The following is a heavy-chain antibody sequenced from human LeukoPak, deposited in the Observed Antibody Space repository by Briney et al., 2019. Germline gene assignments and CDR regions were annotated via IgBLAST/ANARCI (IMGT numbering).Heavy chain of an antibody. CDR3: ARTSVGFYNSVTKGLLPDS. V-gene: IGHV2-5*02. CDR2: IYWDDDQ. J-gene: IGHJ4*02. Sequence: ESGPTLVNPTQTLTLTCTFSGFSLTTSGVGVAWIRQPPGEALEWLGLIYWDDDQAYSPSLKSRLSITKDTSKNQVVLTLTNMDPVDTATYYCARTSVGFYNSVTKGLLPDSWGQGTLVTVSS. CDR1: GFSLTTSGVG. D-gene: IGHD2-15*01.